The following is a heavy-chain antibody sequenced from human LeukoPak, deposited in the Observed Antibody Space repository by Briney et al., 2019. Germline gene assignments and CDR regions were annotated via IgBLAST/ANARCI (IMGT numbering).Heavy chain of an antibody. CDR3: ARGYEKWATSHHPFDY. CDR1: GFTFSTYA. D-gene: IGHD2-2*01. Sequence: GGSLRLSCAASGFTFSTYAMHWVRQAPGKGLDWVAVISYDGSNTYYADSVKGRFTISRDNSKNTLYLQMNSLRAEDTAAYYCARGYEKWATSHHPFDYWGQGTLVTVSS. CDR2: ISYDGSNT. V-gene: IGHV3-30*04. J-gene: IGHJ4*02.